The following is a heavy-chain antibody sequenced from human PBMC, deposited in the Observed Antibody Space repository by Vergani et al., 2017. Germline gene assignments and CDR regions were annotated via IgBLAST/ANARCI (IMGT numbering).Heavy chain of an antibody. Sequence: EVQLLESGGGLVQPGGSLRLSCAASGFTFSSYAMSWVRQAPGKGLEWVSVIYSGGSTYYADSVKGRFTISRDNSKNTLYLQMNSLRAEDTAVYYCARDYYDSSGSLYWGQGTLVTVSS. CDR1: GFTFSSYA. D-gene: IGHD3-22*01. V-gene: IGHV3-66*01. CDR2: IYSGGST. J-gene: IGHJ4*02. CDR3: ARDYYDSSGSLY.